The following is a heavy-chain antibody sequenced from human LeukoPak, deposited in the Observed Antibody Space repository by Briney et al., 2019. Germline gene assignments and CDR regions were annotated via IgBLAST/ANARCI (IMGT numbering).Heavy chain of an antibody. D-gene: IGHD6-19*01. CDR3: ARDQGVAGYVFGQ. CDR2: IRYDGSNK. Sequence: GGSLRLSCAASGFTFSSYGMHWVRQAPGKGLEWVAFIRYDGSNKYYADSVKGRFTISRDNSKNTLYLQMNSLRAEDTAVYYCARDQGVAGYVFGQWGQGTLVTVSS. J-gene: IGHJ4*02. CDR1: GFTFSSYG. V-gene: IGHV3-30*02.